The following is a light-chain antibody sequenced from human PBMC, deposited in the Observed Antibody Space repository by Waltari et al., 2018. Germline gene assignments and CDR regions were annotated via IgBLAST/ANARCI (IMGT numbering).Light chain of an antibody. CDR3: QQAKSFPIT. CDR2: AAY. V-gene: IGKV1-12*01. Sequence: DIQMTQSPSSVSASIGDRVTITCRASQGIENWLAWYQQKPGKAPKLLISAAYNLHSGVPSRFSGSRSETAFTLTINNLQPEDFATYFCQQAKSFPITFGQGTQLEIK. J-gene: IGKJ5*01. CDR1: QGIENW.